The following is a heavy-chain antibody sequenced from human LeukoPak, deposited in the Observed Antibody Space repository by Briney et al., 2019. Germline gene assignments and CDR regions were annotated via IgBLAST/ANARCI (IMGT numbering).Heavy chain of an antibody. CDR2: IIPILGIA. CDR1: GGTFSSYA. J-gene: IGHJ3*02. D-gene: IGHD3-22*01. CDR3: ARHRYYYYDSSGYYNAGAFDI. V-gene: IGHV1-69*04. Sequence: SVKVSCKASGGTFSSYAISWVRQAPGQGLEWMGRIIPILGIANYAQKFQGRVTITADKSTSTAYMELSSLRSEDTAVYYCARHRYYYYDSSGYYNAGAFDIWGQGTMVTVSS.